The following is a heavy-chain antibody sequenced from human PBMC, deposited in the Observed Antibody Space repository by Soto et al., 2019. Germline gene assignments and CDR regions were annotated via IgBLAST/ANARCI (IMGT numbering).Heavy chain of an antibody. CDR1: GFTFSHYV. CDR2: TSGSGSTV. CDR3: AKVRASYLSASYFYYGLDV. Sequence: EVQLLESGGGVVRPGGSLRLSCAASGFTFSHYVLSWVRQAPGRGLEWVSSTSGSGSTVYLADSVRGRFTMSRDLSRNTVSLQMNSLRAEVTAIYYCAKVRASYLSASYFYYGLDVWGQGTTVTVSS. V-gene: IGHV3-23*01. J-gene: IGHJ6*02. D-gene: IGHD3-10*01.